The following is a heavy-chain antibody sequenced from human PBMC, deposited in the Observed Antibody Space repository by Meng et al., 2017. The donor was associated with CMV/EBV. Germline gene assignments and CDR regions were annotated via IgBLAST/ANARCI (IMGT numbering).Heavy chain of an antibody. D-gene: IGHD1-26*01. CDR2: IRYDGSNK. CDR3: ARFVASGSPRPYYYYYYGMDV. CDR1: GFTFSSYG. J-gene: IGHJ6*02. V-gene: IGHV3-30*02. Sequence: GGSLRLSCAASGFTFSSYGMHWVRQAPGKGLEWVAFIRYDGSNKYYADSVKGRFTISRDNSKNTLYLQMNSLRAEDTAVYYCARFVASGSPRPYYYYYYGMDVWGQGTTVTVSS.